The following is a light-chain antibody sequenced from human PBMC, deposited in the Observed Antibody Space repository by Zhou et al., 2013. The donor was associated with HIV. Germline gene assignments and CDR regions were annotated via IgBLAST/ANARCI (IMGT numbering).Light chain of an antibody. Sequence: EIVLTQSPGTLSLSPGERATLSCRASQIITNNQLAWYQQKAGQAPRPLIYGSSGRATGIPDRFSGSGSGTDFTLTISRLEPEDYAVYYCQHYVTSPITFGQGTRLEIK. CDR3: QHYVTSPIT. V-gene: IGKV3-20*01. CDR2: GSS. CDR1: QIITNNQ. J-gene: IGKJ5*01.